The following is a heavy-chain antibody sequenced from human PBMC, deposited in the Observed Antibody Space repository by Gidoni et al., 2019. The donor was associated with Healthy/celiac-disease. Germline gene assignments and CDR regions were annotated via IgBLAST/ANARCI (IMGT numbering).Heavy chain of an antibody. V-gene: IGHV4-31*03. CDR3: ARGFVVGLDT. D-gene: IGHD2-21*01. Sequence: QVHLQASGPGLVKPSQTLSPTCPVSGGSISTGGYYWSWTRQHPGKGLEWIGYIYYSGSTYYNPSLKSRVTISIDASKNQFSLKLGYVTAADTAVYYCARGFVVGLDTWGQGTLVTVSS. CDR2: IYYSGST. J-gene: IGHJ5*02. CDR1: GGSISTGGYY.